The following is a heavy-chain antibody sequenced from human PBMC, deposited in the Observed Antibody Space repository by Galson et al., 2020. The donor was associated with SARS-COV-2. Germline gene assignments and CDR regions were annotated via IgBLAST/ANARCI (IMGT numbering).Heavy chain of an antibody. CDR2: INWNGGST. J-gene: IGHJ6*03. D-gene: IGHD3-3*01. CDR3: ARFDRDFWSGYRTYYYMDV. Sequence: GGSLRLSCAASGFTFDDYGMSWVRQAPGKGLEWVSGINWNGGSTGYADSVKGRFTISRDNAKNSLYLQMNSLRAEDTALYHCARFDRDFWSGYRTYYYMDVWGKGTTVTVSS. CDR1: GFTFDDYG. V-gene: IGHV3-20*01.